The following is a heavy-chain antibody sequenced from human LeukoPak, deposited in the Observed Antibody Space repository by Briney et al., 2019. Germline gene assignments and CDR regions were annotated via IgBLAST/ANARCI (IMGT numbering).Heavy chain of an antibody. CDR3: ASGGNVRYYYYMDV. V-gene: IGHV4-39*01. CDR2: IYYSGST. D-gene: IGHD4-23*01. J-gene: IGHJ6*03. CDR1: GGSISSSSYY. Sequence: PSETLSLTCTVSGGSISSSSYYWGWIRQPPGKGLEWIGSIYYSGSTYYNPSLKSRVTISVDTSKNQFSLKLSSVTAADTAVYYCASGGNVRYYYYMDVWGKGTTVTVSS.